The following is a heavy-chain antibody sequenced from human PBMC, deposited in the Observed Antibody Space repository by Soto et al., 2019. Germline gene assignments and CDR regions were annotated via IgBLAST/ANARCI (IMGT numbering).Heavy chain of an antibody. CDR3: AKPGWDTAMVTRNWFDP. CDR1: GFTFSSYA. Sequence: GGSLRLSCAASGFTFSSYAMSWVRQAPGKGLEWVSAISGSGGSTYYADSVKGRFTISRDNSKNTLYLQMNSLRAEDTAVYYCAKPGWDTAMVTRNWFDPWGQGTLVTVSS. J-gene: IGHJ5*02. D-gene: IGHD5-18*01. CDR2: ISGSGGST. V-gene: IGHV3-23*01.